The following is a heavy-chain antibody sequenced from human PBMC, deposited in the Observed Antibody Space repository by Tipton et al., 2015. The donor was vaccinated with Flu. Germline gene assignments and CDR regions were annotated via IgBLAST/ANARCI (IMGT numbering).Heavy chain of an antibody. D-gene: IGHD6-13*01. Sequence: TLSLTCTVSGGSISSYYWSWIRQPPGKGLEWIGYIHYSGNTDYNPSLQSRVTISVDASKNQFSLELTSVTAADTAVYYCAREGRIAAAGTSGFYYYGMDVWGQGTTVTISS. CDR1: GGSISSYY. J-gene: IGHJ6*02. CDR3: AREGRIAAAGTSGFYYYGMDV. CDR2: IHYSGNT. V-gene: IGHV4-59*12.